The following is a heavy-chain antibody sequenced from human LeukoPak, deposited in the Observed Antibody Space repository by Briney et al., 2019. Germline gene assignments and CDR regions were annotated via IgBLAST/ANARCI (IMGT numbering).Heavy chain of an antibody. Sequence: SETLSLTCTVSGGSISGYYWSWIRQPPGKGLQWIGYIYYSGSTNYNPSHKSRVTISVDTSKNQFSLKLSSVTAADTAVYYCARHSGYFDYWGQGTLVTVSS. D-gene: IGHD2-21*01. CDR3: ARHSGYFDY. J-gene: IGHJ4*02. V-gene: IGHV4-59*01. CDR1: GGSISGYY. CDR2: IYYSGST.